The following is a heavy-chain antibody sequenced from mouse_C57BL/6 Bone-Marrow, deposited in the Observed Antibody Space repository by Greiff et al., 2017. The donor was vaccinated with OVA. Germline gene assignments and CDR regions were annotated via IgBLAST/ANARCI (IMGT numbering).Heavy chain of an antibody. J-gene: IGHJ4*01. CDR1: GYTFTSYW. V-gene: IGHV1-74*01. Sequence: QVQLQQPGAELVKPGASVKVSCKASGYTFTSYWMHWVKQRPGQGLAWIGRIHPSDSDTNYNQKFKGKATLTVDKSSSTAYMQLSILTSEDSAVYYCANSPRWYDYDGYYAMDYWGQGTSVTVSS. CDR2: IHPSDSDT. CDR3: ANSPRWYDYDGYYAMDY. D-gene: IGHD2-4*01.